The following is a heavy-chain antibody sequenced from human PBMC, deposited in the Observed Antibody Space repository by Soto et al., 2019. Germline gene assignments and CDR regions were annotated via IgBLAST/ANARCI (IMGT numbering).Heavy chain of an antibody. D-gene: IGHD3-10*01. CDR2: IYHTGGA. CDR1: GGSINTGGYS. CDR3: ARASMVRGIHYYGMDV. J-gene: IGHJ6*02. V-gene: IGHV4-30-2*01. Sequence: SETLSLACGVSGGSINTGGYSWSWIRQPPGKGLEWIGYIYHTGGAYYNPSLKSRATISVDKSKNQFSLSLSSVTAADTAKYYCARASMVRGIHYYGMDVWGQGTTVTVSS.